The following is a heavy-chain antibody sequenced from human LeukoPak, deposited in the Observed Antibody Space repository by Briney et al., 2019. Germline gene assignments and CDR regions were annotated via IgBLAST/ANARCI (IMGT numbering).Heavy chain of an antibody. CDR3: ARGDYYDFRRGAFDI. Sequence: GASVKVSCKASGGTFSIYGISWARQAPGQGLEWMGGIIPIFDTANYAQKFQGRVTITADESTTTAYMELSSLRSDDTAVYYCARGDYYDFRRGAFDIWGQGTLVTVSS. J-gene: IGHJ3*02. CDR2: IIPIFDTA. V-gene: IGHV1-69*13. CDR1: GGTFSIYG. D-gene: IGHD3-3*01.